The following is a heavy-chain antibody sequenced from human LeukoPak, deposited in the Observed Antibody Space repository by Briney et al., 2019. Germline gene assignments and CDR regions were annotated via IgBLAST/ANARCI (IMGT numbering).Heavy chain of an antibody. CDR3: ARVFRSYGSGSLYFDY. D-gene: IGHD3-10*01. Sequence: ASVKVSCKASGYTFTGYYMHWVRQAPGQGLEWMGWINPNSGGTNYAQKFQGRVTMTRDTSISTAYMELSRLRSDDTAVYYCARVFRSYGSGSLYFDYWGQGTLVTVSS. J-gene: IGHJ4*02. CDR1: GYTFTGYY. CDR2: INPNSGGT. V-gene: IGHV1-2*02.